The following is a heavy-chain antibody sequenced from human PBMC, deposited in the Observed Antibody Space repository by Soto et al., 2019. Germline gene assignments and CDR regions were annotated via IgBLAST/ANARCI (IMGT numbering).Heavy chain of an antibody. J-gene: IGHJ3*02. CDR2: INPSSGDT. Sequence: ASVKVSCKASGYTLTDHYIHWVRQAPGQGLEWMGWINPSSGDTNYAEKFQGRVTMTRDTSTSTAYMELSSLRSDDTAVYYCARDGLSYGDYDAAFDIWGQGTMVTVSS. CDR3: ARDGLSYGDYDAAFDI. CDR1: GYTLTDHY. D-gene: IGHD4-17*01. V-gene: IGHV1-2*02.